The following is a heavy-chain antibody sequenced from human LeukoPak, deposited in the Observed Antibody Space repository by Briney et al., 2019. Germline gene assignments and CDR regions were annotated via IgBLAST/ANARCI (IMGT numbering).Heavy chain of an antibody. CDR1: GVTFSSYS. D-gene: IGHD6-13*01. CDR3: ASGVNREQLVPSRYYGMDV. CDR2: TSSSSGTT. J-gene: IGHJ6*02. Sequence: GGSLRLSCAASGVTFSSYSMNWVRQAPGKGLEWVSYTSSSSGTTYYADSVKGRFTISRDNAKNSLYLQMNRLRAGDTAVYFCASGVNREQLVPSRYYGMDVWGQGTTVTVSS. V-gene: IGHV3-48*01.